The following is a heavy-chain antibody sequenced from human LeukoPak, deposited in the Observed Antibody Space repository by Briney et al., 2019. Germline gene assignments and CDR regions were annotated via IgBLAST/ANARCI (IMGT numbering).Heavy chain of an antibody. V-gene: IGHV5-10-1*01. CDR2: IDPSDSYT. J-gene: IGHJ4*02. Sequence: GESLKISCKGSGYSFTSYWIGWVRQMPGKGLEWMGRIDPSDSYTNYSPSFQGHVTISADKSISTAYLQWSSLKASDTAMYYCATQLGPYYFDYWGQGTLVTVSS. CDR3: ATQLGPYYFDY. D-gene: IGHD1-1*01. CDR1: GYSFTSYW.